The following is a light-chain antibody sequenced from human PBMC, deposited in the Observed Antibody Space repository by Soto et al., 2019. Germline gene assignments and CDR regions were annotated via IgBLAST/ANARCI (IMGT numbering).Light chain of an antibody. CDR1: QGLVLRDGHTY. CDR2: KVS. J-gene: IGKJ5*01. Sequence: VLVTQSPLSLPLALGQPSSISCRSSQGLVLRDGHTYLTWFHLRPGQSPRRLIYKVSNWDSGVPDRFSGTGSEADFTLTISGLQSEDSAVYFCQQYNNWPFSFGQGTRLEIK. CDR3: QQYNNWPFS. V-gene: IGKV2-30*02.